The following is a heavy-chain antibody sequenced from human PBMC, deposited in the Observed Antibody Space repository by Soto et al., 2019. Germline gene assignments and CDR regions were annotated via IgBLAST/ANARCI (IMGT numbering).Heavy chain of an antibody. CDR2: TNSDGTDS. J-gene: IGHJ4*02. CDR1: GVDCDDYA. CDR3: AKALYYYDSSPLDH. D-gene: IGHD3-22*01. Sequence: GGLLRVSPSAAGVDCDDYAMNWVRQVPGKGLEWVSLTNSDGTDSYYMDSVKGLFTISRDNGKSSLYLQMDRLRPEDTALYFCAKALYYYDSSPLDHWGQGTLVTVSS. V-gene: IGHV3-43D*04.